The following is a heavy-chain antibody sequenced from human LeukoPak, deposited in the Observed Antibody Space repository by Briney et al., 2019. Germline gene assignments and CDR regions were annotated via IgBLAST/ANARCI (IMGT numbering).Heavy chain of an antibody. D-gene: IGHD3-22*01. J-gene: IGHJ4*02. CDR1: GFTFSTYW. V-gene: IGHV3-74*01. CDR3: VRGMGYYDKV. Sequence: PGGSLRLSCAASGFTFSTYWMHWVRQAPGKGLVWVSRINSDGSSTNYADSVKGRFTISRDNAKNTLCLQMNSLRAEDTAVYYCVRGMGYYDKVWGQGTLVTVSS. CDR2: INSDGSST.